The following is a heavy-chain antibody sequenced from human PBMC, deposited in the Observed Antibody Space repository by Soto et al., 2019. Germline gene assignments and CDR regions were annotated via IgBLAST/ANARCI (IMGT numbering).Heavy chain of an antibody. CDR1: GGSISSSSYY. J-gene: IGHJ5*02. Sequence: QLQLQESGPGLVKPSETLSLTCTVSGGSISSSSYYWGWIRQPPGKGLEWIGSIYYSGSTYYNPSLKSRVTISVDTSKNQFSLKLSSVTAADTAVYYCAREFMGEIWGSASIAAAFYGFDPWGQGTLVTVSS. D-gene: IGHD6-13*01. CDR2: IYYSGST. CDR3: AREFMGEIWGSASIAAAFYGFDP. V-gene: IGHV4-39*02.